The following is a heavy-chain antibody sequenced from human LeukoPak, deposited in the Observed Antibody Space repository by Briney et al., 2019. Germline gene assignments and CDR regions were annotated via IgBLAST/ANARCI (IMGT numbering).Heavy chain of an antibody. CDR1: GYTFTSYD. CDR3: ARAAWPGSSGYYYG. CDR2: MNPNSGNT. D-gene: IGHD3-22*01. V-gene: IGHV1-8*01. Sequence: ASVKVSCKASGYTFTSYDSNWVRQATGQGLEWMGWMNPNSGNTGYAQKFQGRVTMTRNTSISTAYMELSSLRSEDTAVYYCARAAWPGSSGYYYGWGQGTLVTVSS. J-gene: IGHJ4*02.